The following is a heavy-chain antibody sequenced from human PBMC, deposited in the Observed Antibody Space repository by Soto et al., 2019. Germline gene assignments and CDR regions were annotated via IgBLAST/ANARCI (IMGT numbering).Heavy chain of an antibody. D-gene: IGHD1-1*01. Sequence: QVQLQESGPGLVRPSETLSLTCSVSDGSISGLYWTWVRQSPGKGLEWIGWIYSIGTTNYNPSLTSRFSLSVDTSKNQFSLKLTSVTAADTAIYYCARLRNHYFMDAWGKGTTVAVSS. CDR3: ARLRNHYFMDA. CDR2: IYSIGTT. J-gene: IGHJ6*03. V-gene: IGHV4-59*08. CDR1: DGSISGLY.